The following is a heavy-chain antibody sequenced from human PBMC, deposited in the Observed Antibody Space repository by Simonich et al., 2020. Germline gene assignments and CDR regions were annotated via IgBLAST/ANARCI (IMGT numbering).Heavy chain of an antibody. Sequence: GGGLVKPGVSLRLSCAASGFTFISYSMNWVRPAPGKGLEWVSSIRSSSSYISSADSVNGRFTISRDNAKNSLYLQMNSLRAEDTAVYYCARDTSYYGSVSYYFDYWGQGTLVTVSS. CDR1: GFTFISYS. D-gene: IGHD3-10*01. CDR2: IRSSSSYI. J-gene: IGHJ4*02. CDR3: ARDTSYYGSVSYYFDY. V-gene: IGHV3-21*01.